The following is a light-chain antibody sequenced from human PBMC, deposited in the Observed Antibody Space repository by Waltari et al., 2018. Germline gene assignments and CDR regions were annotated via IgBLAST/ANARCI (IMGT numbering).Light chain of an antibody. Sequence: ERVMTQSPATLSVSPGERATLSCRASQSVSSNLARYQQKPGQAPRLLIYGASTRAIGIPARFSGSGSGTEFTLTISSLQSEDFAVYYCQQYNNWPQTFGQGTKLEIK. CDR2: GAS. V-gene: IGKV3-15*01. CDR3: QQYNNWPQT. J-gene: IGKJ2*01. CDR1: QSVSSN.